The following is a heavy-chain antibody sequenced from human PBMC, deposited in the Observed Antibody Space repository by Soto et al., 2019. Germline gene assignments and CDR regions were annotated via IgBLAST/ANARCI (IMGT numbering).Heavy chain of an antibody. Sequence: GESLKISCKGSGYSFTSYWISWVRQMPGKGLEWMGRIVPSDSYTNYSPSFQGHVTISADKSISTAYLQWSSLEASDTAMYYCAPAPFPHQNWFDPWGQGTLVTVSS. D-gene: IGHD2-2*01. CDR2: IVPSDSYT. J-gene: IGHJ5*02. CDR3: APAPFPHQNWFDP. CDR1: GYSFTSYW. V-gene: IGHV5-10-1*01.